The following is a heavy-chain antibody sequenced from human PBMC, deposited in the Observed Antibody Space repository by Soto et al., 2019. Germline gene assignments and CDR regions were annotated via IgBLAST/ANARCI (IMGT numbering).Heavy chain of an antibody. CDR1: GFTFRSYW. D-gene: IGHD2-2*01. Sequence: EVHLVESGGGLVQSGESLRLSCAASGFTFRSYWMHWVRQAPGKGLVWVARTSEDGGRTDYADSVKGRCTISRDNANNALYLQMSSLRAEDTAIYFCSRDLCVQYDSWGQGTLVTVSS. V-gene: IGHV3-74*01. CDR3: SRDLCVQYDS. CDR2: TSEDGGRT. J-gene: IGHJ4*02.